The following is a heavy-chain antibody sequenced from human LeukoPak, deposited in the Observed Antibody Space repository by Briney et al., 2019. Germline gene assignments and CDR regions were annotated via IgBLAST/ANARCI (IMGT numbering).Heavy chain of an antibody. D-gene: IGHD6-19*01. CDR1: GYTFTTNH. CDR2: MNPDNGDT. CDR3: ARGVGAVGDY. J-gene: IGHJ4*02. V-gene: IGHV1-8*01. Sequence: ASVKVSCKASGYTFTTNHINWVRQATGQGLEWMGWMNPDNGDTAYAQKFQGRVTMTRDTSISTAYMELSSLRSEDTAVYYCARGVGAVGDYWGQGTLVTVS.